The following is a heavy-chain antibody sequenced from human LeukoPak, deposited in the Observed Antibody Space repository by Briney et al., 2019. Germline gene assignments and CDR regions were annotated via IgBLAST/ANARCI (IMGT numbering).Heavy chain of an antibody. D-gene: IGHD2-15*01. CDR3: AKSYCSGGSCYLHFDY. CDR2: ISGSGGST. V-gene: IGHV3-23*01. J-gene: IGHJ4*02. Sequence: RSGGSLRLSCAASGFTFSSYAMSWVRQAPGKGLEWVSAISGSGGSTYYADSVKGRFTISRDNSKNTLYLQMNSLRAEDTAVYYCAKSYCSGGSCYLHFDYWGQGTLVTVSS. CDR1: GFTFSSYA.